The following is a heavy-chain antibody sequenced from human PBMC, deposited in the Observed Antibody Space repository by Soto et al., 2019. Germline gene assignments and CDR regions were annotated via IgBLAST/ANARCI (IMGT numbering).Heavy chain of an antibody. Sequence: ASVKVSCKASGYTFTRYYMHWVRRAPGQGLEWMEIINPSGGSTGYAQRFQGRLTLTRDTSTTTVYMELSSLRSEDTAVYHCARDAVEVPSALYYFDFWGQGTLVTVSS. CDR3: ARDAVEVPSALYYFDF. D-gene: IGHD2-2*01. V-gene: IGHV1-46*01. CDR1: GYTFTRYY. J-gene: IGHJ4*02. CDR2: INPSGGST.